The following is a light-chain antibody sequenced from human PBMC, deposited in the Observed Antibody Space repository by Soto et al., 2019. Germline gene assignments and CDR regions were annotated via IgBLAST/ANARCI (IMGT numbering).Light chain of an antibody. CDR1: QSVSSD. CDR2: GAS. Sequence: EIVMTQSPVTLSVSPGERATLSCRASQSVSSDLAWYQQKPGQAPRLLIYGASTRATGIPARFSGSGSGTEFTLTISSLEPEDFAVYYCQQYHSSPRTFGQGTKVDIK. J-gene: IGKJ1*01. V-gene: IGKV3-15*01. CDR3: QQYHSSPRT.